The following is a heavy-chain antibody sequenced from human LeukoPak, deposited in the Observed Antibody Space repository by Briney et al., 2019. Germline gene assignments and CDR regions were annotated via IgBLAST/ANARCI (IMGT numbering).Heavy chain of an antibody. Sequence: SETLSLTCTVSGGSISIGDYYWSWIRQPPGKGLEWIGYIYYSGSTYYNPSLKSRVTISVDTSKNQFSLKLSSVTAADTAVYYCAREYSSGYYPYYFDYWGQGTLVTVSS. CDR1: GGSISIGDYY. D-gene: IGHD3-22*01. V-gene: IGHV4-30-4*01. CDR3: AREYSSGYYPYYFDY. J-gene: IGHJ4*02. CDR2: IYYSGST.